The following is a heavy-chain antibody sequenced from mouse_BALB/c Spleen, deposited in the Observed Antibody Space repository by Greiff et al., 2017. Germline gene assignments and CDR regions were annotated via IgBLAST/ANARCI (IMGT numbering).Heavy chain of an antibody. CDR3: ARGDGYHYWYFDV. Sequence: QVQLKESGPDLVAPSQSLSITCTVSGFSLTSYGVHWVRQPPGKGLEWLVVIWSDGSTTYNSALKSRLSISKDNSKSQVFLKMNSLQTDDTAMYYCARGDGYHYWYFDVWGAGTTVTVSS. V-gene: IGHV2-6-2*01. J-gene: IGHJ1*01. CDR1: GFSLTSYG. D-gene: IGHD2-3*01. CDR2: IWSDGST.